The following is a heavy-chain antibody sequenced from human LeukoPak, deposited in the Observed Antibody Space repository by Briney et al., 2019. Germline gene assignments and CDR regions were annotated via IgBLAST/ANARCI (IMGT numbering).Heavy chain of an antibody. V-gene: IGHV4-4*08. Sequence: SETLSLTCTVSGGSISSYYWSWIRQPPGKGLEWIGYIYTSGSTNYNPSLKSRVTISVDTSKNQFSLKLSSVTAADTAVYYCATADYGDYFAFDIWGQGSMVTVSS. CDR1: GGSISSYY. CDR3: ATADYGDYFAFDI. D-gene: IGHD4-17*01. J-gene: IGHJ3*02. CDR2: IYTSGST.